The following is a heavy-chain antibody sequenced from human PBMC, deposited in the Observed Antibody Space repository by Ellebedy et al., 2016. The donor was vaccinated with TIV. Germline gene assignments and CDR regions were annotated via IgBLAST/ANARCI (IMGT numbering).Heavy chain of an antibody. CDR2: IFHSGST. D-gene: IGHD3-16*02. V-gene: IGHV4-4*01. CDR1: GGSISSTNW. CDR3: ASGYDYIWGSYRYGDYYYMDV. Sequence: MPGGSLRLSCAVSGGSISSTNWWTWVRQPPGKGLEWIGQIFHSGSTKYNPSLESRVTMSVDKSKNQFSLELNSVTAADTALYFCASGYDYIWGSYRYGDYYYMDVWGKGSTVTVSS. J-gene: IGHJ6*03.